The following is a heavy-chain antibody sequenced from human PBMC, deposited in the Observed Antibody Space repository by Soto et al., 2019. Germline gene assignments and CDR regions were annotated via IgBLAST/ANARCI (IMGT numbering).Heavy chain of an antibody. Sequence: PSETLCLTCTVSGRSTSSGSYYWGWIRQPPGKGLEWIGSIYYSGSTYYNPSLKSRVTISVDTSKNQFSLKLSSVTAADTAVYYWVRISSDYYDSGLGALPAWGPWTMVT. CDR2: IYYSGST. CDR3: VRISSDYYDSGLGALPA. J-gene: IGHJ3*01. D-gene: IGHD3-22*01. CDR1: GRSTSSGSYY. V-gene: IGHV4-39*01.